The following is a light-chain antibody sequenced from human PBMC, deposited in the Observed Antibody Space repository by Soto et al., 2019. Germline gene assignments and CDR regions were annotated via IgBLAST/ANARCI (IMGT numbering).Light chain of an antibody. CDR1: QSITIY. CDR2: VAS. CDR3: QQTYTAPRT. Sequence: DIQMTQSPSSLSASVGDRVTITCRASQSITIYLNWYQQQQGKAPRLLIYVASTLQTGVPSRFSGSGSMTDFTLTISDLQPEDFATYYCQQTYTAPRTFGQGTKVDI. J-gene: IGKJ1*01. V-gene: IGKV1-39*01.